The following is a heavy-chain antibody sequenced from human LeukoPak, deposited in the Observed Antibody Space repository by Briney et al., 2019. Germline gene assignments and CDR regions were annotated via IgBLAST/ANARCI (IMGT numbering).Heavy chain of an antibody. V-gene: IGHV3-21*01. D-gene: IGHD3-16*02. J-gene: IGHJ3*02. CDR3: ARDSDYVWGSYREDDAFGI. Sequence: PRGSLRLSCAASGFTFSSYSMNWVRQAPGKGLEWVSSISSSSSYIYYADSVKGRFTISRDNAKNSLYLQMNSLRAEDTAVYYCARDSDYVWGSYREDDAFGIWGQGTMVTVSS. CDR1: GFTFSSYS. CDR2: ISSSSSYI.